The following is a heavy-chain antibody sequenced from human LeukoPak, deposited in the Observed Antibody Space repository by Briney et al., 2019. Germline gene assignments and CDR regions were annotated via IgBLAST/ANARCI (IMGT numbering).Heavy chain of an antibody. V-gene: IGHV3-30-3*01. CDR1: GFIFSNYA. J-gene: IGHJ4*02. CDR2: ISYDGSNK. D-gene: IGHD4-17*01. CDR3: ARDLYGDYAFDY. Sequence: GGSLRLSCAASGFIFSNYAMHWVRQAPGKGLEWVAVISYDGSNKYYADSVKGRFTISRDNSKNTLYLQMNSLRAEDTAVYYCARDLYGDYAFDYWGQGTLVTVSS.